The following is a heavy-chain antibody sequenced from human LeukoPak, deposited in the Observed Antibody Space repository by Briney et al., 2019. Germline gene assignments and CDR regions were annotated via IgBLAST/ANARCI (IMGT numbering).Heavy chain of an antibody. J-gene: IGHJ4*02. CDR2: ISYDGSNK. V-gene: IGHV3-30*18. Sequence: GGSLRLSCAASGFTFSSYGMHWVRQAPGKGLEWVAVISYDGSNKYYADSVKGRFTISRDNSKNTLYLQMNSLRAEDTAVYYRAKDLYYYGSGSLYSFDYWGQGTLVTVSS. CDR1: GFTFSSYG. D-gene: IGHD3-10*01. CDR3: AKDLYYYGSGSLYSFDY.